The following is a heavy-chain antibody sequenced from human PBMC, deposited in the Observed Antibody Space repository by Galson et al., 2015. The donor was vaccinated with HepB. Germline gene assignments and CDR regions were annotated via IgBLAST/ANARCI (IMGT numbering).Heavy chain of an antibody. V-gene: IGHV1-69*06. Sequence: QSGAEVKRPGESLKISCKASGGTFSSYAISWVRQAPGQGLEWMGGIIPIFGTANYAQKFQGRVTITADKSTSTAYMELSSLRSEDTAVYYCAREMPPYSSGGTGVLWYFDLWGRGTLVTVSS. CDR2: IIPIFGTA. CDR3: AREMPPYSSGGTGVLWYFDL. J-gene: IGHJ2*01. D-gene: IGHD6-19*01. CDR1: GGTFSSYA.